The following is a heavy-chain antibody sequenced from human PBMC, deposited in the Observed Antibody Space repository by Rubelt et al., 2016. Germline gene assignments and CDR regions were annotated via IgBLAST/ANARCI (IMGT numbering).Heavy chain of an antibody. CDR2: ISSSSSTI. Sequence: EVQLVESGGGLVQPGGSLRLSCAASGFTFSSYSMNWVRQAPGKGLEWVSYISSSSSTIYYADYVKGRFTISRDNAKNSLYLQMTRLRAEDTAIYYCARLSPYWYFDLWGRGTPVTVSA. J-gene: IGHJ2*01. CDR1: GFTFSSYS. CDR3: ARLSPYWYFDL. V-gene: IGHV3-48*01.